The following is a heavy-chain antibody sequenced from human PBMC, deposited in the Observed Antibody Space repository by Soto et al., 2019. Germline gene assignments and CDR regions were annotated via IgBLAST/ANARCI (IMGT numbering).Heavy chain of an antibody. Sequence: GGSLRLSCAASGFTFSSYSMNWVRQAPGKGLEWDSYISSSSSTIYYADSVKGRFTISRDNAKNSLYLQMNSLRAEDTAVYYCARAYCSGGSCYFYLADYYYYMDVWGKGTTVTVSS. D-gene: IGHD2-15*01. J-gene: IGHJ6*03. CDR2: ISSSSSTI. CDR3: ARAYCSGGSCYFYLADYYYYMDV. V-gene: IGHV3-48*01. CDR1: GFTFSSYS.